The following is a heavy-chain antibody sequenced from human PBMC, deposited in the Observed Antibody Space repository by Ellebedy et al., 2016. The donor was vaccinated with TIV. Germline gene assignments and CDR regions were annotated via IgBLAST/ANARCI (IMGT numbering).Heavy chain of an antibody. D-gene: IGHD1-26*01. CDR1: GYSFTSYW. V-gene: IGHV5-51*01. CDR2: IYPGDSDT. Sequence: PGGSLRLSCKGSGYSFTSYWIGWVRQMPGKGLAWMGIIYPGDSDTRDSPSFQGQVTISADKSISTAYLQWSSLKASDTAMYYCARQSGATDNWFDPWGQGTLVTVSS. CDR3: ARQSGATDNWFDP. J-gene: IGHJ5*02.